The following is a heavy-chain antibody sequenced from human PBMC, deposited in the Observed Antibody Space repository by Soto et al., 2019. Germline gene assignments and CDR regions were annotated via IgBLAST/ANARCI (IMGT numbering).Heavy chain of an antibody. J-gene: IGHJ6*02. Sequence: GESLKISCKGSGYTFTNYWIGWVRQMPGKGPEWMGIIYPGDSDTRYSPSFQGQVTISADKSISTAYLQWSSLKASDTAMYYCARGNSLSYYYYGMDVWGQGTTVTVSS. CDR2: IYPGDSDT. V-gene: IGHV5-51*01. CDR3: ARGNSLSYYYYGMDV. CDR1: GYTFTNYW. D-gene: IGHD6-13*01.